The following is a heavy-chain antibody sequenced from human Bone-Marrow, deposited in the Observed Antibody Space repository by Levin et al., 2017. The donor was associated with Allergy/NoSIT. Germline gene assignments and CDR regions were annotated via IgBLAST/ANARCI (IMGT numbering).Heavy chain of an antibody. CDR2: ISYDGSNK. CDR3: ARENESRTTVTTSGYNWFDP. Sequence: GGSLRLSCAASGFTFSSYAMHWVRQAPGKGLEWVAVISYDGSNKYYADSVKGRFTISRDNSKNTLYLQMNSLRAEDTAVYYCARENESRTTVTTSGYNWFDPWGQGTLVTVSS. J-gene: IGHJ5*02. CDR1: GFTFSSYA. V-gene: IGHV3-30-3*01. D-gene: IGHD4-11*01.